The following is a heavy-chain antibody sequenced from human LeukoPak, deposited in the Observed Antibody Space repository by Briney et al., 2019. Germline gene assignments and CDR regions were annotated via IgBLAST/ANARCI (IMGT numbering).Heavy chain of an antibody. CDR2: IKPDSGST. J-gene: IGHJ4*02. CDR1: GYTFTSHA. V-gene: IGHV1-8*03. Sequence: GASVKVSCKASGYTFTSHAISWVRQVTGLGLEWMGWIKPDSGSTGHAQKFQGRVVFTSDNSIGTAYMELSSLRSEDTAVYYCARELSTSVPDYWGQGTLVTVSS. D-gene: IGHD2-2*01. CDR3: ARELSTSVPDY.